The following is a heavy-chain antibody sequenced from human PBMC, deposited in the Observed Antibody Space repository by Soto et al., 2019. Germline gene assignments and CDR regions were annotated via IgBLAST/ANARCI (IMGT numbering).Heavy chain of an antibody. V-gene: IGHV1-3*01. CDR1: GFSFSDNL. CDR2: INPDNGNT. J-gene: IGHJ3*01. D-gene: IGHD2-8*02. CDR3: ARDILSVGPRANDAFDV. Sequence: QVQLVQAGAEVRKPGASVNISCRASGFSFSDNLINWVRQAPGQSLEWMGWINPDNGNTRYSQTLQGRVTISRHSSASIAYVEVSDLTSEDTAVYYCARDILSVGPRANDAFDVWAQGTMVTVSS.